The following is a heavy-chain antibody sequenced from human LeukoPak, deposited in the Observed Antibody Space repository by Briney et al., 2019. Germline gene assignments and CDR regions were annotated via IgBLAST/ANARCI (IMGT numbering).Heavy chain of an antibody. Sequence: SETLSLTCAVYGGSFSGYYWSWIRQPPGKGLEWIGEINHSGSTNYNPSLKSRVTISVDTSKNQFSLKLSSVTAADTAVYYCARGGTSYYYGSGSYYNGYHYWGQGTLVTVSP. V-gene: IGHV4-34*01. CDR3: ARGGTSYYYGSGSYYNGYHY. CDR1: GGSFSGYY. D-gene: IGHD3-10*01. J-gene: IGHJ4*02. CDR2: INHSGST.